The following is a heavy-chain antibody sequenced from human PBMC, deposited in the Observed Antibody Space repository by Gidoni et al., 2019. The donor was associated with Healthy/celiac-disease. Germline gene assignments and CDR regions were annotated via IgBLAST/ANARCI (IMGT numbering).Heavy chain of an antibody. CDR2: IYYSGST. J-gene: IGHJ3*02. CDR1: GGSISSYY. CDR3: ARVKASNAFDI. Sequence: VQLQESGPGLVQPSETLSLPCPVSGGSISSYYWTWIRQPPGKGLEWIGYIYYSGSTNYNHYLKSRVTISVDTSKKQFYLKLSSVTAADTAVYYCARVKASNAFDIWGQGTMVTVSS. V-gene: IGHV4-59*01.